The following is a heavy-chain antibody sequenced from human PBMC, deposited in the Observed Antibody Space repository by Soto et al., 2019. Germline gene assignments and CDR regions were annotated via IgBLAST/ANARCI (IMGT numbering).Heavy chain of an antibody. V-gene: IGHV3-33*08. J-gene: IGHJ4*02. D-gene: IGHD3-22*01. CDR1: GFTFSSYG. CDR3: ARDEARYYDSSGPDY. Sequence: GGSLRLSCAASGFTFSSYGMHWVRQAPGKGLEWVAVIWYDGSNKYYADSVKGRFTISRDNSKNTLYLQMNSLRAEDTAVYYCARDEARYYDSSGPDYWGQGTLVTVSS. CDR2: IWYDGSNK.